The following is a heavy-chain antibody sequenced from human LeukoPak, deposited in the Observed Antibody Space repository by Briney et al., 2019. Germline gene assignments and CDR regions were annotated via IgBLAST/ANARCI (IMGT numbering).Heavy chain of an antibody. V-gene: IGHV4-34*01. CDR3: ARGLREFGYYYYHMDV. D-gene: IGHD3-10*01. J-gene: IGHJ6*03. CDR2: INHSGIT. CDR1: EFTFRNYA. Sequence: GSLRLSCAASEFTFRNYAMSWVRQAPGKGLEWIAEINHSGITNYNPSLKSRLTISVDTSKNQFSLRLSSVTAADTAVYYCARGLREFGYYYYHMDVWGKGTTVTVSS.